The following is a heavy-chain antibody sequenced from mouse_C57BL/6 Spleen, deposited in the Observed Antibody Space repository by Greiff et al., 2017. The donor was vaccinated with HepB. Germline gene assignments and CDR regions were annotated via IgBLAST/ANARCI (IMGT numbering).Heavy chain of an antibody. J-gene: IGHJ3*01. CDR1: GFTFSDYG. Sequence: EVKLVESGGGLVKPGGSLKLSCAASGFTFSDYGMHWVRQAPEKGLEWVAYISSGSSTIYYADTVKGRFTISRDNAKNTLFLQMTSLRSEDTAMYYCASGGGFAYWGQGTLVTVSA. CDR3: ASGGGFAY. CDR2: ISSGSSTI. D-gene: IGHD1-1*02. V-gene: IGHV5-17*01.